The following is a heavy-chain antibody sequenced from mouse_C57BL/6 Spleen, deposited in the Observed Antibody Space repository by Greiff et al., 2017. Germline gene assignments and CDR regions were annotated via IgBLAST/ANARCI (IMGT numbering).Heavy chain of an antibody. D-gene: IGHD1-1*01. V-gene: IGHV1-26*01. CDR3: ARVGDCYGSSFWYFEV. CDR1: GYTFTDYY. J-gene: IGHJ1*03. CDR2: INPNNGGT. Sequence: EVQLQQSGPELVKPGASVKISCKASGYTFTDYYMNWVKQSHGKSLEWIGDINPNNGGTSYNQKFKGKATLTVDKSSSTAYMELRSLTSEDSAVYYCARVGDCYGSSFWYFEVWGTGTTVTVSS.